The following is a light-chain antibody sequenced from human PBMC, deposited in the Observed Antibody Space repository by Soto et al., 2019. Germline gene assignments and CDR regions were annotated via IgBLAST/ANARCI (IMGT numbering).Light chain of an antibody. CDR3: QSYDSSLSGYVV. CDR1: SSNIGAGYD. Sequence: QSVLTQPPSVSGAPGQRVTISCTGSSSNIGAGYDVHWYQQLPGTAPKLLIYGNSNRPSGVPDLFSGSKSDTSASLAITGLQAEDEADYDCQSYDSSLSGYVVFGGGTKVTVL. V-gene: IGLV1-40*01. CDR2: GNS. J-gene: IGLJ2*01.